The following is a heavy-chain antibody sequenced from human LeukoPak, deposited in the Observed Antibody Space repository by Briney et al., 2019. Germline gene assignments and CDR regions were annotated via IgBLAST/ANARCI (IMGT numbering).Heavy chain of an antibody. Sequence: PGGSLRLSCAASGFTFSSYWMSWVRQAPGKGLEWVANIKQDGSEKYYVDSVKGRFTISRDIAKNSLYLQMNSLRAEDTAVYYCARRSSSWYGWFDPWGQGTLVTVSS. J-gene: IGHJ5*02. CDR1: GFTFSSYW. D-gene: IGHD6-13*01. CDR3: ARRSSSWYGWFDP. V-gene: IGHV3-7*01. CDR2: IKQDGSEK.